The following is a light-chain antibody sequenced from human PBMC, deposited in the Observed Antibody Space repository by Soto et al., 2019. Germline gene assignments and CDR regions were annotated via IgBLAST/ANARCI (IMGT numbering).Light chain of an antibody. CDR2: DAS. CDR3: QQYDNLPLT. V-gene: IGKV1-33*01. CDR1: EDISNY. Sequence: DIQMTQSPSSVSASVGDRVTITCQASEDISNYLHWYQQKPGIAPRLLIYDASNLETGVPSRFSGSGSGTDFTLTISSLQPEDIATYYCQQYDNLPLTFGGGTKVDIK. J-gene: IGKJ4*01.